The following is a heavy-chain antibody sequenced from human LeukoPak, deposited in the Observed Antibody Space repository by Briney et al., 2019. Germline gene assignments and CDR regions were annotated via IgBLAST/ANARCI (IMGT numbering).Heavy chain of an antibody. J-gene: IGHJ4*02. Sequence: PGGSLRLSCAASGFTFSRYAMSWIRQAPGKGLEWVSAISGSGGSTYYADSVKGRFTISRDNSKNTLYLQMNSLRAEDTAVYYCAKSCSGGSCFDYWGQGTLVTVSS. V-gene: IGHV3-23*01. CDR1: GFTFSRYA. D-gene: IGHD2-15*01. CDR3: AKSCSGGSCFDY. CDR2: ISGSGGST.